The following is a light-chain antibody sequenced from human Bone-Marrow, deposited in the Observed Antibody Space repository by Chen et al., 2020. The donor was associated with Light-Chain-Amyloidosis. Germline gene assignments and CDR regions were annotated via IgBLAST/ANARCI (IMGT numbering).Light chain of an antibody. V-gene: IGLV3-27*01. J-gene: IGLJ3*02. Sequence: SYELTQPPSVSVSPGQTARITCSGDDLPTKYAYWYQQKPGQAPVLVIHRDTERPSGISERFSGSSSGTTVTLTISGAQVEDEADYYCYSAADNNLVFGGGTKLTVL. CDR2: RDT. CDR3: YSAADNNLV. CDR1: DLPTKY.